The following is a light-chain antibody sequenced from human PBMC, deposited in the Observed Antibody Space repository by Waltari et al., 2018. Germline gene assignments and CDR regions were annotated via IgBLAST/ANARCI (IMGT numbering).Light chain of an antibody. CDR2: GAS. J-gene: IGKJ4*01. Sequence: SSVSASVGDRVTITCRASQDISNWLAWYQQKPGEAPKLLIYGASSLRSGVPSRFSGSGSGTDFTLTISSLQPEDYATYYCQQANSFPLTFGGGTKVEVK. CDR3: QQANSFPLT. CDR1: QDISNW. V-gene: IGKV1D-12*01.